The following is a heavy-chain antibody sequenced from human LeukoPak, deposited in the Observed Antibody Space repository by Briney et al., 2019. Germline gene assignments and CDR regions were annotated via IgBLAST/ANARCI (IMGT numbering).Heavy chain of an antibody. D-gene: IGHD3-3*01. CDR1: GFTFSSYG. Sequence: GGSLRLSCAASGFTFSSYGMQWVRQAPGKGLEWVAVISYDGSNKYYADSVKGRFTISRDNSKNTLYLQMNSLRAEDTAVYYCAKDQAYYDFWSGYSTRTEYFQHWGQGTLVTVSS. J-gene: IGHJ1*01. CDR2: ISYDGSNK. V-gene: IGHV3-30*18. CDR3: AKDQAYYDFWSGYSTRTEYFQH.